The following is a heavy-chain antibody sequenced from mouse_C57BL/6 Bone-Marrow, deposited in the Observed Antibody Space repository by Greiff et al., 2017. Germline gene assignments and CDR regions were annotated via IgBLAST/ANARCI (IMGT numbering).Heavy chain of an antibody. V-gene: IGHV1-7*01. CDR3: ARLSCYYAMDY. J-gene: IGHJ4*01. Sequence: QVQLKESGAELAKPGASVKLSCTASGYTFTSYWMHWVKQRPGQGLEWIGYINPSSGYTKYNQKFKDKATLTADKSSSTAYMQLSSLTYEDSAVYDCARLSCYYAMDYWGQGTSVTVSS. CDR1: GYTFTSYW. CDR2: INPSSGYT.